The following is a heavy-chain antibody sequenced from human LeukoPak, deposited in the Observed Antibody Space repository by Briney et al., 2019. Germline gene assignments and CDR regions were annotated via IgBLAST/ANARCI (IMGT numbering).Heavy chain of an antibody. CDR1: GFTFSSYW. CDR2: IKQDESEK. V-gene: IGHV3-7*01. J-gene: IGHJ4*02. D-gene: IGHD2-15*01. Sequence: PGGSLRLSCAASGFTFSSYWMNWVRVGQAPGKGLEWVAIIKQDESEKYYVDSVKGRFTISRDNAKNSLYLQMNSLRAEDTAVYYCARVVVAAGTWYFDYWGQGTLVTVSS. CDR3: ARVVVAAGTWYFDY.